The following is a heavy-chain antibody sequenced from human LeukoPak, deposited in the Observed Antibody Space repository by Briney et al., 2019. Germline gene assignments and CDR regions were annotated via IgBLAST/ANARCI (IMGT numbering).Heavy chain of an antibody. V-gene: IGHV3-30-3*01. J-gene: IGHJ6*02. Sequence: PGRSLRLSCAASGFTFSSYAMHWVRQAPGKGLEWVAVISYDGSNKYYADSVKGRFTISRDNSKNTLYLQMNSLRAEDTAVYYCARDLQYCSGGSCYSEYYYGMDAWGQGTTVTVSS. CDR2: ISYDGSNK. CDR3: ARDLQYCSGGSCYSEYYYGMDA. CDR1: GFTFSSYA. D-gene: IGHD2-15*01.